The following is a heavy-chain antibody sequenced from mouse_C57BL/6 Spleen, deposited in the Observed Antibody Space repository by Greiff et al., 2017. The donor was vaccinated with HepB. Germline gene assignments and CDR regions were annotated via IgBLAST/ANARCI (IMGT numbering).Heavy chain of an antibody. V-gene: IGHV1-81*01. CDR1: GYTFTSYG. D-gene: IGHD2-14*01. Sequence: VQLQQSGAELARPGASVKLSCKASGYTFTSYGISWVKQRTGQGLEWIGEIYPRSGNTYYNEKITGKATLTADKSSSTAYMELRSLTSEDSAVYFCARSRGYPAWFAYWGQGTLVTVSA. CDR3: ARSRGYPAWFAY. CDR2: IYPRSGNT. J-gene: IGHJ3*01.